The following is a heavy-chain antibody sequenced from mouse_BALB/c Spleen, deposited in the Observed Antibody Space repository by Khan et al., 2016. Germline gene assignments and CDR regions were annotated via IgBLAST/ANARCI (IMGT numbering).Heavy chain of an antibody. V-gene: IGHV1-15*01. CDR3: SSRRNYGRSYVGLDC. CDR1: GYPFTDSA. D-gene: IGHD1-1*02. Sequence: QVQLQQSGAELVRPGASVKLSCKALGYPFTDSAMHWVKQTPAHSLEWVGIIHPVNGGAVYNQYFKPKATLTADQASSTAYFERSSVIAEDTAVEHSSSRRNYGRSYVGLDCWGQGTPLT. CDR2: IHPVNGGA. J-gene: IGHJ2*01.